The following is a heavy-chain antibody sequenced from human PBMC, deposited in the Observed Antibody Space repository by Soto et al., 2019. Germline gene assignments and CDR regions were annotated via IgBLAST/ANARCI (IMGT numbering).Heavy chain of an antibody. CDR1: GGTFSSYA. V-gene: IGHV1-69*13. CDR2: IIPIFGTA. Sequence: ASVKVSCKASGGTFSSYAISWVRQAPGQGLEWMGGIIPIFGTANYAQKFQGRVTITADESTSTAYMELSSPRSEDTAVYYCASGAVEQLAPRYFDYWGQGTLVTVSS. J-gene: IGHJ4*02. D-gene: IGHD6-6*01. CDR3: ASGAVEQLAPRYFDY.